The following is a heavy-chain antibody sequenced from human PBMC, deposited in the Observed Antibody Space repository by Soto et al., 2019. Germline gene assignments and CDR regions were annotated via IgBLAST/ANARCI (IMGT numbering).Heavy chain of an antibody. CDR1: GGSISSSNR. V-gene: IGHV4-4*02. Sequence: QVQLQESGPGLVKPSGTLSLTCAVSGGSISSSNRCTWVRQPPGKGLEWIGEIYDSGSTNYNPSLKSRVTITVDKSRNQFALKLSSVTAADTAVYYCARRWGEGRVDYWGQGTLVTVSS. CDR2: IYDSGST. D-gene: IGHD3-10*01. CDR3: ARRWGEGRVDY. J-gene: IGHJ4*02.